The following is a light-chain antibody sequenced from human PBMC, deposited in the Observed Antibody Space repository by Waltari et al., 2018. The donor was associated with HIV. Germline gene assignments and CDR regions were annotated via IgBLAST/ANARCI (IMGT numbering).Light chain of an antibody. V-gene: IGLV7-43*01. CDR2: STS. Sequence: QTVVTQAPSLTVSPGGTVTLTCASSTGAVTSASWPSWVQQKPGQAPRALIYSTSNKYSWTPARFSGSVLGGKAALTLSGVQPEDEAEYYCLLYYGGAQLVFGGGTKLTVL. CDR1: TGAVTSASW. J-gene: IGLJ2*01. CDR3: LLYYGGAQLV.